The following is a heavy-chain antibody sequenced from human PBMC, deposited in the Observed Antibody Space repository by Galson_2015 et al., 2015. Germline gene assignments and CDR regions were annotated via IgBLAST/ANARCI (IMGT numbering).Heavy chain of an antibody. J-gene: IGHJ4*02. Sequence: VKVSCKASGYPFTSYGISWVRQAPGQGLEWMGWISAYNGNTNYAQKLQGRVTMTTDTSTSTAYMELRSLRSDDTAVYYCARDYPYDSSGYYFDYWGQGTLVTVSS. CDR3: ARDYPYDSSGYYFDY. CDR1: GYPFTSYG. CDR2: ISAYNGNT. V-gene: IGHV1-18*01. D-gene: IGHD3-22*01.